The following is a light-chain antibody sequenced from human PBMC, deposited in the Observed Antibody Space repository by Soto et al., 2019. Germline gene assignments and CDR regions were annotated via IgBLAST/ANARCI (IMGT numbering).Light chain of an antibody. V-gene: IGKV3-20*01. CDR3: QQFGSSPGFT. CDR1: QSINNRY. J-gene: IGKJ3*01. CDR2: SAS. Sequence: EIVLTQSPGTLSLSPGERATLSCRASQSINNRYLAWYQQKPGQAPRLLIYSASSRATGIPDRFSSSGSETDFTLTISRLEPEDFAVYYCQQFGSSPGFTFGPGTKVDIK.